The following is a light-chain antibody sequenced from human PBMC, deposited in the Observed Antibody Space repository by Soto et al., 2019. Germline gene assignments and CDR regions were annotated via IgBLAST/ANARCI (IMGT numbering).Light chain of an antibody. CDR1: SSDVGSYNR. V-gene: IGLV2-18*02. Sequence: QRARKLLAYGSGLPVASRRITYPGTSSDVGSYNRVAWYQQSPGTAPKLMIYEVSNRPSGVPDRFSGSKSGNTASLTISGLQAEDEADYYCSSFTSSSTYVFGTGTKVTVL. CDR3: SSFTSSSTYV. CDR2: EVS. J-gene: IGLJ1*01.